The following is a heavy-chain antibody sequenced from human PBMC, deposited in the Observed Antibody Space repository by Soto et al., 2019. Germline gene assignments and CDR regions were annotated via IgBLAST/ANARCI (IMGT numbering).Heavy chain of an antibody. J-gene: IGHJ3*02. D-gene: IGHD3-10*01. V-gene: IGHV5-51*01. Sequence: ESQKNSWKGSGYGFTSYWICWVRQMPGKGLEWMGIIYAGDTETRCSPSFQGLVTISADKSISTAYLQWSSLKASDTAMYYCARHRRDYPFDIWGQGTMVTVSS. CDR3: ARHRRDYPFDI. CDR2: IYAGDTET. CDR1: GYGFTSYW.